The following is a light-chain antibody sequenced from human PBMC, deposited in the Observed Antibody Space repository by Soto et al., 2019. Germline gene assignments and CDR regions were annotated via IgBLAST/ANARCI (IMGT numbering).Light chain of an antibody. V-gene: IGLV1-51*01. Sequence: QSVLTQPPSVSAAPGQKVTISCSGSSSNIGNNYVYWYQQLPGTAPKLLIYDNNKQPSGIPDRFSGSKSGTSATLAITGLQTGDEADYYCGTWDSSLSAGRYVFGTGTKLTVL. CDR3: GTWDSSLSAGRYV. CDR2: DNN. CDR1: SSNIGNNY. J-gene: IGLJ1*01.